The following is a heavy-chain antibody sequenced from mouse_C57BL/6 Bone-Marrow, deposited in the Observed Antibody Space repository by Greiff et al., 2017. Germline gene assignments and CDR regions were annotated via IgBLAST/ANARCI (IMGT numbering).Heavy chain of an antibody. CDR2: IDPSDSYT. CDR1: GYTFTSYW. Sequence: QVQLQQPGAELVRPGTSVKLSCKASGYTFTSYWMHWVKQRPGQGLEWIGVIDPSDSYTNYNQKFKGKATLTVDTSSSTAYMQLSSLTSEDSAVYYCARFNIYFDYWGQGTTLTVSS. V-gene: IGHV1-59*01. CDR3: ARFNIYFDY. J-gene: IGHJ2*01.